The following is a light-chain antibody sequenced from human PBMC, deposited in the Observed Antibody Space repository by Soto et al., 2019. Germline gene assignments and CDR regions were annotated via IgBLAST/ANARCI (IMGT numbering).Light chain of an antibody. J-gene: IGLJ3*02. CDR1: SSDVGGYNY. Sequence: QSALTQPASVSGSPGQSITISCTGTSSDVGGYNYVSWYQQHPGKAPKLMIYDVTDRPSGVSDRFSGSKSDNMASLTISGLQAEDEADYYCNSYTTSGTWVFGGGTKLTVL. CDR3: NSYTTSGTWV. CDR2: DVT. V-gene: IGLV2-14*01.